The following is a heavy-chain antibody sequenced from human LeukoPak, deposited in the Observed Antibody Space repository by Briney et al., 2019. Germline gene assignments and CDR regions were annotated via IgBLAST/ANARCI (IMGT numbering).Heavy chain of an antibody. CDR2: IYYSGST. V-gene: IGHV4-39*01. D-gene: IGHD3-22*01. Sequence: SETLSLTCTVSGGSISSSSYYWGWIRQPPGKGLEWIGSIYYSGSTYYNPSLKSRVTISVDTSKNQFSLKLSSVTAADTAVYYCASNGYDSSGYYSDWGHGTLVTVSS. CDR3: ASNGYDSSGYYSD. CDR1: GGSISSSSYY. J-gene: IGHJ4*01.